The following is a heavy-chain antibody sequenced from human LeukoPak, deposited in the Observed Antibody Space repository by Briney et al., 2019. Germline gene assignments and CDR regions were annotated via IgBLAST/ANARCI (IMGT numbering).Heavy chain of an antibody. CDR2: MKQDGSEK. J-gene: IGHJ3*01. CDR3: AGSLAAGFAV. Sequence: GGSLRLSCAASGFTFSNYWMSWVRQAPGKGLEWVANMKQDGSEKYYVDSVKGRFTISRDNAKNSLYLQMNSLRAEDTAVYYCAGSLAAGFAVCGEGTMVTASS. CDR1: GFTFSNYW. D-gene: IGHD6-19*01. V-gene: IGHV3-7*04.